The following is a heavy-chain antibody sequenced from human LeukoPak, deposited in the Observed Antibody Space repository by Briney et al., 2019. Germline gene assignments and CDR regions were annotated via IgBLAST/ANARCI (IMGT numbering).Heavy chain of an antibody. J-gene: IGHJ4*02. Sequence: SETLSLTCTVSGGSISSYFCSWIRQPPGKGLEWIGYIYYSGSTNYNPSLNSRVSMSVDTSKNQFSLKLTSVTAADTAVYYCARVVYSGVLMSYFDYWGQGTLVTVSS. CDR1: GGSISSYF. V-gene: IGHV4-59*01. CDR3: ARVVYSGVLMSYFDY. D-gene: IGHD3-3*01. CDR2: IYYSGST.